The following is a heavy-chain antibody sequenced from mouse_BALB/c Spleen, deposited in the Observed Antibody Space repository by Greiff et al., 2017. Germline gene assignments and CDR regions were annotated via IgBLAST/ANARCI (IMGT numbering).Heavy chain of an antibody. D-gene: IGHD2-14*01. Sequence: EVHLVESGGGLVKPGGSLKLSCAASGFTFSDYYMYWVRQTPEKRLEWVATISDGGSYTYYPDSVKGRFTISRDNAKNNLYLQMSSLKSEDTAMYYCARVYRYDGAMDYWGQGTSVTVSS. J-gene: IGHJ4*01. CDR2: ISDGGSYT. CDR3: ARVYRYDGAMDY. CDR1: GFTFSDYY. V-gene: IGHV5-4*02.